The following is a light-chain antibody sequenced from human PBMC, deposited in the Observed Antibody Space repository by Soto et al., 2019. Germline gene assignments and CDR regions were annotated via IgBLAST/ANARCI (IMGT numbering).Light chain of an antibody. J-gene: IGLJ1*01. CDR2: EGT. CDR1: SSDVGSYNL. CDR3: CSFAGGSNYV. Sequence: QSALTQPASVSGSPGQSITISCTGTSSDVGSYNLVSWYQQYPGKAPKLMIYEGTKRPSGVSNRFSGSKSGNTASLTISGLQAEDEADYYCCSFAGGSNYVFGTGTKLTVL. V-gene: IGLV2-23*01.